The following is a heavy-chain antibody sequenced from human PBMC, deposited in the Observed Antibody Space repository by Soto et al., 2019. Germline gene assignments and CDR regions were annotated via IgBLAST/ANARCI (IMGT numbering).Heavy chain of an antibody. D-gene: IGHD4-17*01. CDR3: ASRRTVTSSGACDT. V-gene: IGHV4-39*02. CDR1: GDSITSRSYF. CDR2: VYYSGSGST. Sequence: SVTLSLTCTVTGDSITSRSYFWGWIRQSPGKGLEWIATVYYSGSGSTHYNPSLQNRVTVSPDTSKNHFSLTLTSVTAADTAVYYCASRRTVTSSGACDTWGHGTTVT. J-gene: IGHJ3*02.